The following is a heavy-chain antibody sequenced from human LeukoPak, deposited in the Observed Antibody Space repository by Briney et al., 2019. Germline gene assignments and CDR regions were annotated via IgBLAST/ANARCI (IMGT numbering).Heavy chain of an antibody. Sequence: GASAKVSCKASGYTFTSYYMHWVRQAPGQGLEWMGIINPSGGSTSYAQKFQGRVTITADKSTSTAYMELSSLRSEDTAVYYCANYGDHEYFQHWGQGTLVTVSS. CDR1: GYTFTSYY. CDR3: ANYGDHEYFQH. CDR2: INPSGGST. V-gene: IGHV1-46*03. D-gene: IGHD4-17*01. J-gene: IGHJ1*01.